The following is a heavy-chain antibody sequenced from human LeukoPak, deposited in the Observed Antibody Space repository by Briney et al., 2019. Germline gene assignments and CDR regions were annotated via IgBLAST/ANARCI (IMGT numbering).Heavy chain of an antibody. Sequence: PGGSLRLSCAVSGLTFNNYAMSWVRQAPGKGLEWVSGISGRGASKYYADSVKGRFTISRDNSKNTLYLQMNSLRAEDTAVYYCARVVGSSGWSKTFDYWGQGTLVTVSS. D-gene: IGHD6-19*01. CDR3: ARVVGSSGWSKTFDY. V-gene: IGHV3-23*01. CDR2: ISGRGASK. J-gene: IGHJ4*02. CDR1: GLTFNNYA.